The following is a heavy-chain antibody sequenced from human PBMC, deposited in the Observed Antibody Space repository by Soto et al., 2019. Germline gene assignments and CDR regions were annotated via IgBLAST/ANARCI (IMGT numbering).Heavy chain of an antibody. D-gene: IGHD5-18*01. CDR3: ARDGYSYGYRSYNWFDP. J-gene: IGHJ5*02. CDR1: GGPFSSYA. V-gene: IGHV1-69*06. CDR2: MIPIFGTS. Sequence: GDSVKVYFKSSGGPFSSYAISLVRQAPGQGLEWMGGMIPIFGTSNYSQKFQGRVTITADKSTSTAYMELRSLRSEDTAVYYCARDGYSYGYRSYNWFDPWGQGTMVTVSS.